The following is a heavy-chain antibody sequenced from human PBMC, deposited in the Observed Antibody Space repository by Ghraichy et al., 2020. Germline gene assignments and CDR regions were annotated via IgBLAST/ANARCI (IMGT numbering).Heavy chain of an antibody. Sequence: GESLNISCAASGFTFSSYWMHWVRQAPGKGLVWVSRINGDGSSTSYADSVKGRFTFSRDNAKNTLYLQMNSLRAEDTAVYYCVRGSRAYSSSSPSIDYWGQGTLVTVSS. V-gene: IGHV3-74*01. CDR1: GFTFSSYW. CDR3: VRGSRAYSSSSPSIDY. J-gene: IGHJ4*02. D-gene: IGHD6-6*01. CDR2: INGDGSST.